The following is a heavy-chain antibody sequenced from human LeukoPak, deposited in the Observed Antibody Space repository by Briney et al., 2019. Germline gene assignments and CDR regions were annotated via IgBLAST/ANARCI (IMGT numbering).Heavy chain of an antibody. CDR3: AHSPSDSYKNGGRWYFDL. J-gene: IGHJ2*01. Sequence: SGPTLVKPTQTLTLTCTFSGLSLTTGGVGVGWIRQPPGKALEWLALIYWDGDQRYSPSLKDRLTVTKDTSKNHVFLYMANMDPVDTATYFCAHSPSDSYKNGGRWYFDLWGRGTLVIVSS. CDR1: GLSLTTGGVG. D-gene: IGHD5-24*01. V-gene: IGHV2-5*02. CDR2: IYWDGDQ.